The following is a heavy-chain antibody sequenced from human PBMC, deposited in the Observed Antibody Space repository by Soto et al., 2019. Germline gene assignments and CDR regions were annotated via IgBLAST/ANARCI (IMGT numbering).Heavy chain of an antibody. D-gene: IGHD5-18*01. CDR1: GWSFSCYY. CDR3: ARRRGYSYGSFDY. Sequence: PSETLSLTCAFYGWSFSCYYVSWIRQPPGKGLEWIGEINHSGSTNYNPSLKSRVTISVDTSKNQFSLKLSSVTAADTAVYYCARRRGYSYGSFDYWGQGTMENVS. CDR2: INHSGST. J-gene: IGHJ4*02. V-gene: IGHV4-34*01.